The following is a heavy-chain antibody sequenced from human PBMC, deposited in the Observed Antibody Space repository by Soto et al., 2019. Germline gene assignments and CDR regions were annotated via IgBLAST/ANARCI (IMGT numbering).Heavy chain of an antibody. CDR3: ANATPRQRLVSFWFDA. D-gene: IGHD6-19*01. CDR1: GFTFSNYA. CDR2: ITSSGVST. Sequence: EVQLLESGGGLVQPEVSLRLSGAASGFTFSNYAMCWVRQAPGKGLEWVSTITSSGVSTYYVDSVKGRCTMSTDNSKNTLYMEMHSRRAEDSAQYSCANATPRQRLVSFWFDAWGHGPLGTFAS. J-gene: IGHJ5*01. V-gene: IGHV3-23*01.